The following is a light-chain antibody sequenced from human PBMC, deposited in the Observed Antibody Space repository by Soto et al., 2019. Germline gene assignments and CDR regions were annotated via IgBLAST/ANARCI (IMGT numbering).Light chain of an antibody. CDR3: ISYTGSSTSYV. Sequence: QSVLTQPRSVSGSPGQSVTISCTGTSSDFGGYNYVSWYQHHPGKAPKLMIYDVSERPSGVPDRFSGSKSGNTASLTISGLQAEDEAEYYCISYTGSSTSYVFGTGTKVTGL. CDR2: DVS. CDR1: SSDFGGYNY. J-gene: IGLJ1*01. V-gene: IGLV2-11*01.